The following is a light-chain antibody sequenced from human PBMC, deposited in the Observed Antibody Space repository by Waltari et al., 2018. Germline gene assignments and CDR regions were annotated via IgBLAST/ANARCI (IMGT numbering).Light chain of an antibody. Sequence: QSVLTQAPSASGTPGQRVTISCSGGSSNIGNNTVVWYQQLPGTAPKLLIYTNNNRPSGAPDRFSSSKSGTSASLAITGLQSDDEADYYCATWDDRLKRPVFGGGTKLTVL. CDR1: SSNIGNNT. V-gene: IGLV1-44*01. J-gene: IGLJ2*01. CDR2: TNN. CDR3: ATWDDRLKRPV.